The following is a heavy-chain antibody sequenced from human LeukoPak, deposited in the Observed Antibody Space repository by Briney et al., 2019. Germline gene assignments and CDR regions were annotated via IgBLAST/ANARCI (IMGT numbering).Heavy chain of an antibody. D-gene: IGHD3-10*01. V-gene: IGHV1-69*13. CDR3: GMCPQIRGVIHYYYYGMDV. Sequence: GASVKVSCKASGGTFSSYAISWVRQAPGQGLEWMGGIIPIFGTANYAQKFQGRVTITADESTSTAYTELSSLRSEDTAVYYCGMCPQIRGVIHYYYYGMDVWGQGTTVTVSS. CDR1: GGTFSSYA. J-gene: IGHJ6*02. CDR2: IIPIFGTA.